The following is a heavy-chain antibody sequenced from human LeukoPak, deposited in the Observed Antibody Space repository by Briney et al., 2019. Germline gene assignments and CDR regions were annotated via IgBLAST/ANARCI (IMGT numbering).Heavy chain of an antibody. J-gene: IGHJ4*02. CDR2: ICANDGNT. V-gene: IGHV3-23*01. CDR3: AKGSGSSCYSPCDY. D-gene: IGHD2-15*01. CDR1: GFTFNNYA. Sequence: PGRSLRLSCAASGFTFNNYAMSWVRQAPGKGLEWVSVICANDGNTYYADAVKGRFTISRDNSKDTLYLQMDSLRAEDTAVYYCAKGSGSSCYSPCDYWGQGILVTVSS.